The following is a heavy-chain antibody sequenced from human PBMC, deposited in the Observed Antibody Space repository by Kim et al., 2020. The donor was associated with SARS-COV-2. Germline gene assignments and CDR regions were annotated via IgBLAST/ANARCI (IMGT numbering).Heavy chain of an antibody. D-gene: IGHD6-6*01. Sequence: GGSLRLSCAASGFTFSEYAMTWVRQAPGKGLEWVSAISGRGSDTFYAASVKGRFTISRDNSKNTVFLQMNSQRAEDTAVYYCAKDRYSASSESFDYWGQGTLVTVSS. CDR2: ISGRGSDT. V-gene: IGHV3-23*01. CDR1: GFTFSEYA. CDR3: AKDRYSASSESFDY. J-gene: IGHJ4*02.